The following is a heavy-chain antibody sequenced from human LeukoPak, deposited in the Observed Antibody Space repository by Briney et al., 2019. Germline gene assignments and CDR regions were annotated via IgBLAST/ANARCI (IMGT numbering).Heavy chain of an antibody. Sequence: GGSLRLSCAASGFTFSSYSMNWVRQAPGKGLEWVSSISSSSSYIYYADSVKGRFTISRDNPKNSLYLQMNSLRAEDTAVYYCARSYSSSWFFDYWGQGTLVTVSS. CDR3: ARSYSSSWFFDY. D-gene: IGHD6-13*01. CDR2: ISSSSSYI. CDR1: GFTFSSYS. J-gene: IGHJ4*02. V-gene: IGHV3-21*01.